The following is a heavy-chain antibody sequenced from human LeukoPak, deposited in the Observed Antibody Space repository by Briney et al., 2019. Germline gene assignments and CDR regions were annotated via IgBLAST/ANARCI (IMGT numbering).Heavy chain of an antibody. CDR3: ARVQRGYCSSTSCYYFDF. CDR1: GFTFSTYS. J-gene: IGHJ4*02. D-gene: IGHD2-2*01. Sequence: AGESLRLSCAASGFTFSTYSMNWVRQAPGKGLEWVSSISISSSTIYYADSMKGRFTISRDNAKNSLYLQMNSLRAEDTAIYYCARVQRGYCSSTSCYYFDFWGQGTLVTVSS. CDR2: ISISSSTI. V-gene: IGHV3-21*01.